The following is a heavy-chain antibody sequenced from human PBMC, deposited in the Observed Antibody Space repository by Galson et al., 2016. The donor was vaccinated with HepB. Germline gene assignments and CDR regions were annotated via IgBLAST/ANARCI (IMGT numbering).Heavy chain of an antibody. V-gene: IGHV5-51*01. Sequence: QSGAEVKKPGESLKISCKGSADSFANYWIAWVRQMPGKGLEWMGIIYPSDSDTRYSPSFQGQVTISVDTSINTAYLQWSSLKASATAMYYCATVPYFDWIGGTLGMGGWGQGTTVSVSS. D-gene: IGHD3-9*01. CDR2: IYPSDSDT. CDR3: ATVPYFDWIGGTLGMGG. J-gene: IGHJ6*02. CDR1: ADSFANYW.